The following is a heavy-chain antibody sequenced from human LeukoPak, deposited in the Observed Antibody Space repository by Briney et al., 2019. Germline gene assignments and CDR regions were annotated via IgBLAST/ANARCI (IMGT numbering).Heavy chain of an antibody. V-gene: IGHV4-30-4*01. J-gene: IGHJ6*04. D-gene: IGHD3-10*01. Sequence: SETLSLTCTVSGGSISSGDYYWSWIRQPPGKGLEWFGYIYYSGSTYYNPSLKSRVTISVDTSKNQFSLKLSSVTAADTAVYYCARGGWFGELLSPFYYYYGMDVWGKGTTVTVSS. CDR1: GGSISSGDYY. CDR3: ARGGWFGELLSPFYYYYGMDV. CDR2: IYYSGST.